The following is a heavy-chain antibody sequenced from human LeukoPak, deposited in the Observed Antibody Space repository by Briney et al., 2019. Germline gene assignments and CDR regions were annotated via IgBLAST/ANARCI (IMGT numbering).Heavy chain of an antibody. J-gene: IGHJ6*02. D-gene: IGHD2-2*01. Sequence: GGSLRLSCEASGFTFSSYAMSWIRQAPGKGLEWVSYISSSGSTIYYADSVKGRFTISRDNAKNSLYLQMNSLRAEDTAVYYCARTDIVVVPAAVYYYYYGMDVWGQGTTVTVSS. CDR1: GFTFSSYA. CDR3: ARTDIVVVPAAVYYYYYGMDV. CDR2: ISSSGSTI. V-gene: IGHV3-11*01.